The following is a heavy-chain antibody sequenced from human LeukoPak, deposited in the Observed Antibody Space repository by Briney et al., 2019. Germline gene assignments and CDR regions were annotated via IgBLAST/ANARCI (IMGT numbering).Heavy chain of an antibody. CDR3: AKGPSEGWFGWFNS. CDR1: GFTFSSYG. J-gene: IGHJ5*01. V-gene: IGHV3-30*18. Sequence: PGGSLRLSCAASGFTFSSYGMHWVRQAPGKGLEWVAVISYDGSNKYYADSVKGRFTISRDTSKNTLFLQMNSLRAEDTAIYYCAKGPSEGWFGWFNSWGQGTLVTVSS. D-gene: IGHD3-10*01. CDR2: ISYDGSNK.